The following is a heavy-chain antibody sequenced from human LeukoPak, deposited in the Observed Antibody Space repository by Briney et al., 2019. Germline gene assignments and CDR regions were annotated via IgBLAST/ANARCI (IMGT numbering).Heavy chain of an antibody. J-gene: IGHJ3*02. D-gene: IGHD3-16*02. CDR3: AREGGFGYDDAFDT. Sequence: PGGSLRLSCTASGFTFSTYEMNWVRQAPGKGLEGISYISGSGSSIFYADPLQGRFTVSRDNAKNSVYLQMNSLRAEDTAVYYCAREGGFGYDDAFDTWGHGTTVTVSS. CDR2: ISGSGSSI. V-gene: IGHV3-48*03. CDR1: GFTFSTYE.